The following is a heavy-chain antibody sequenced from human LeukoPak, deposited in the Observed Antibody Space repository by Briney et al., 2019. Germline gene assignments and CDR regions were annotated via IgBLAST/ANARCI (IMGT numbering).Heavy chain of an antibody. CDR2: ISSSGSTI. J-gene: IGHJ6*04. CDR3: AELGITMIGGV. V-gene: IGHV3-48*03. CDR1: GFTFSSYE. Sequence: GGSLRLSCAASGFTFSSYEVNWVRQAPGKGLEWVSHISSSGSTIYYADSVKGRFTISRDNAKNSLYLQMNSLRAEDTAVYYCAELGITMIGGVWGKGTTVTISS. D-gene: IGHD3-10*02.